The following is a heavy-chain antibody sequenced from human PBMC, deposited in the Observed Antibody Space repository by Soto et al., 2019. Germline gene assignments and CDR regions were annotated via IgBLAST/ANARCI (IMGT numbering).Heavy chain of an antibody. CDR1: GYTFTSYD. CDR3: ARVGTPIDY. CDR2: INAGNGNT. V-gene: IGHV1-3*01. D-gene: IGHD7-27*01. Sequence: ASVKVSCKASGYTFTSYDINWVRQATGQRLEWMGWINAGNGNTKYSQKFQGRVTITRDTSASTAYMELSSLRSEDTAVYYCARVGTPIDYRAQGTLVTVSS. J-gene: IGHJ4*02.